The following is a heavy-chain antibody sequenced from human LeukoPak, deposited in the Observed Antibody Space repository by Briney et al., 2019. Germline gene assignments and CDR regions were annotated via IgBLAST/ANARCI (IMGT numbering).Heavy chain of an antibody. Sequence: PGGSLRLSCAASEFTFSDHYMTWIRQSPGKGLEWISYISPSAYSTYYADSVKGRFSISRDNAKNSLYLQMNSLRAEDTAVYYCARNQRRLDYWGQGTLVTVSS. CDR1: EFTFSDHY. CDR3: ARNQRRLDY. J-gene: IGHJ4*02. D-gene: IGHD1-14*01. V-gene: IGHV3-11*04. CDR2: ISPSAYST.